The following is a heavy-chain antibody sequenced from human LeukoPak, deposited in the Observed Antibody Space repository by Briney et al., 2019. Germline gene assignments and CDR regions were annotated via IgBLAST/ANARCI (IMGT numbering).Heavy chain of an antibody. D-gene: IGHD2-2*01. CDR2: ISSSGHIT. V-gene: IGHV3-23*01. CDR3: AKHRAPVPSSPSKNPTAYFED. CDR1: GFTFISHS. J-gene: IGHJ4*02. Sequence: PGGSLRLSCAAFGFTFISHSMSWVRQAPGKGPEWVSAISSSGHITFYADSVKGRFTVSRDQSKNTLFLQMTSLRAEDSAVYYCAKHRAPVPSSPSKNPTAYFEDWGQGTLVTVSS.